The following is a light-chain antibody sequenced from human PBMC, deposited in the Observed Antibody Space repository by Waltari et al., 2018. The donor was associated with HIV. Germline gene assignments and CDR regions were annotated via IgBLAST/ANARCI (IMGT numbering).Light chain of an antibody. V-gene: IGKV3-15*01. Sequence: VMTQSPATLSVSPGGRVTLSCRASQPIFSDLAWYQQKPGQAPRRLLYGVSTRATGVPARFSGSGSGTEFTLTISSLQSEDFAVYYCQQYKHWPLTFGQGTRVEL. CDR3: QQYKHWPLT. CDR2: GVS. J-gene: IGKJ1*01. CDR1: QPIFSD.